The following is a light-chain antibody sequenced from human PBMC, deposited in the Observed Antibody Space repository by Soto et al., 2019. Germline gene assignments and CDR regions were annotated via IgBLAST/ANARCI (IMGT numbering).Light chain of an antibody. Sequence: ALTQPRSVSGSPGQSVTLSCTGTSSDVGDYIYVSWYQQHPGKAPKLMIYDVSKRPSGVPDRFSGSKSGNTASLTISGLQAEDEADYYCCSYAGSYTLVFGGGTKVTVL. CDR2: DVS. CDR1: SSDVGDYIY. J-gene: IGLJ2*01. V-gene: IGLV2-11*01. CDR3: CSYAGSYTLV.